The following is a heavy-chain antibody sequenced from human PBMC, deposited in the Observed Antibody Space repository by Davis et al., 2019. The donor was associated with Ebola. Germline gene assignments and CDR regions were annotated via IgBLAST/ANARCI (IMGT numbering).Heavy chain of an antibody. D-gene: IGHD1-1*01. CDR1: GYTFTNYG. CDR2: INPHNGNT. CDR3: ARAQFPTTSDH. Sequence: ASVKVSCKASGYTFTNYGLTWLRQAPGQGLEWMGWINPHNGNTNYAQNVQGRVTLTTDTSTSTAYMEVGSLRSDDTAVYYCARAQFPTTSDHWGQGTLVTVSS. V-gene: IGHV1-18*04. J-gene: IGHJ4*02.